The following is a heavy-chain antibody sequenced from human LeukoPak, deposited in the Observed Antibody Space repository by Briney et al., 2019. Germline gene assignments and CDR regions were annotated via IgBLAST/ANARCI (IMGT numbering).Heavy chain of an antibody. V-gene: IGHV4-61*02. CDR2: IYTSGST. CDR3: AAGWDGSGSYPWAFDI. D-gene: IGHD3-10*01. CDR1: GGSISSGSYY. J-gene: IGHJ3*02. Sequence: SETLSLTCTVSGGSISSGSYYWSWIRQPAGKGLEWIGRIYTSGSTNYNPSLKSRVTISVDTSKNQFSLKLSSVTAADTAVYYCAAGWDGSGSYPWAFDIWGQGTMVTVSS.